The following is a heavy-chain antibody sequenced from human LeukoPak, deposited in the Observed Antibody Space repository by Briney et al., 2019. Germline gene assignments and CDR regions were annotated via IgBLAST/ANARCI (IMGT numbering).Heavy chain of an antibody. D-gene: IGHD4-17*01. Sequence: SETLSLTCTVSGGSISSGSYYWSWIRQPAGKGLEWIGRIYTSGSTNYNPSLKSRVTMSVDTSKNQFSLKLSSVTAADTAVYYCARAPRLDDYAPYYYYYMDVWGKGTTVTISS. V-gene: IGHV4-61*02. CDR1: GGSISSGSYY. J-gene: IGHJ6*03. CDR3: ARAPRLDDYAPYYYYYMDV. CDR2: IYTSGST.